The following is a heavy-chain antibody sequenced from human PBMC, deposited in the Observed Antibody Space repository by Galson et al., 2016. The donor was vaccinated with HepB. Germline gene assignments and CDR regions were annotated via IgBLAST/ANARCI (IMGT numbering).Heavy chain of an antibody. CDR1: GFTFSSYA. CDR3: ARDALVAATSYYFDY. V-gene: IGHV3-30-3*01. J-gene: IGHJ4*02. Sequence: SLRLSCAASGFTFSSYAMHWVRQAPGKGLEWVAVISYDGSNKYYADSVKGRFTISRDNSKNTLYLQMNSLRAEDTAVYYCARDALVAATSYYFDYWGQGTLVTVSS. CDR2: ISYDGSNK. D-gene: IGHD2-15*01.